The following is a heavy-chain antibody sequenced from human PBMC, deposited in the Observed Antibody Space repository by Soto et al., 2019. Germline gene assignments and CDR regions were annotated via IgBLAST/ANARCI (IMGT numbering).Heavy chain of an antibody. CDR1: GFSLSTSGVG. CDR3: AHWDFPFDY. J-gene: IGHJ4*02. V-gene: IGHV2-5*02. Sequence: SGPTLVNPTQTLPMTCTFSGFSLSTSGVGVGWIRQPPGKALEWLALIYWDDAKRYSPPLKSRLTITKDTSKDQVVLTMTNMDPADTATCYCAHWDFPFDYWGQGILVTVSS. CDR2: IYWDDAK. D-gene: IGHD1-26*01.